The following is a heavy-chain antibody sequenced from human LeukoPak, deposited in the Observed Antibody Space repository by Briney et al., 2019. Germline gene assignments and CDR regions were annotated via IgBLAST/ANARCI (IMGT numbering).Heavy chain of an antibody. CDR2: IYPGDSDT. D-gene: IGHD6-13*01. Sequence: RGESLEISCKGSGYSFTSYWIGWVRQMPGKGLEWMGIIYPGDSDTRYSPSFQGQVTISADQSISTAYLQWSSLKASDTAMYYCTIKYDSGWYSPFDYWGQGTLVTVSS. V-gene: IGHV5-51*01. CDR1: GYSFTSYW. CDR3: TIKYDSGWYSPFDY. J-gene: IGHJ4*02.